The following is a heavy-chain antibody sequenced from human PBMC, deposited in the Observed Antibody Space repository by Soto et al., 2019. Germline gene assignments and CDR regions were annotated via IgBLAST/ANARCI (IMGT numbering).Heavy chain of an antibody. CDR3: ARVASSYDILTDLYYYYGMDV. Sequence: EVQLVESGGGLVKPGGSLRLSCAASGFTFSSDSMNWVRQAPGKGLEWVSSISGGSSYIYYADSVKGRFTISRDNAKNSLYLQMNSLRAEDTAVYYCARVASSYDILTDLYYYYGMDVWGQGTTVTVSS. J-gene: IGHJ6*02. CDR1: GFTFSSDS. V-gene: IGHV3-21*01. CDR2: ISGGSSYI. D-gene: IGHD3-9*01.